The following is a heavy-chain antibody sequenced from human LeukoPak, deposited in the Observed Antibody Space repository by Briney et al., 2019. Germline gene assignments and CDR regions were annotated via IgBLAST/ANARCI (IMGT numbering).Heavy chain of an antibody. Sequence: GGSLRLSCAASGFTVSSNYMSWVRQAPGKGLEWVSVIYSGGSTYYADSVKGRFTISRDNSKNTLYLQMNSLRSEDTAVYYCATGGLPSSSWYNVYGYFDYWGQGTLVTVSS. D-gene: IGHD6-13*01. CDR3: ATGGLPSSSWYNVYGYFDY. J-gene: IGHJ4*02. CDR1: GFTVSSNY. CDR2: IYSGGST. V-gene: IGHV3-53*05.